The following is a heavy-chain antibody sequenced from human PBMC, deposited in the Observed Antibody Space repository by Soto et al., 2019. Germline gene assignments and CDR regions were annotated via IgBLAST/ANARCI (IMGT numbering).Heavy chain of an antibody. V-gene: IGHV4-31*03. Sequence: PSETLSLTCTVSGGSISSGGYYWSWIRQHPGKGLEWIGYIYYSGSTYYNPSLKSRVTISVDTSKNQFSLKLSSVTAADTAVYYCARERTWGDAFDIWGQGTTVTVSS. D-gene: IGHD1-26*01. CDR3: ARERTWGDAFDI. CDR1: GGSISSGGYY. J-gene: IGHJ3*02. CDR2: IYYSGST.